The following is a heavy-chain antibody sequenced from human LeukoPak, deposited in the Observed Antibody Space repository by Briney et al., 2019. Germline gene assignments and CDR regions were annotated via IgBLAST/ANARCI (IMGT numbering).Heavy chain of an antibody. CDR3: ARDFWSGGCMDV. V-gene: IGHV1-46*01. Sequence: ASVKGSCKASGYTFTSYYMHWVRQAPGQGLEWMGIINPSGGSTSYAQKFQGRVTMTRDTSTSTVYMELSSLRSEDTAVYYCARDFWSGGCMDVWGHGTTVTVSS. J-gene: IGHJ6*02. D-gene: IGHD3-3*01. CDR1: GYTFTSYY. CDR2: INPSGGST.